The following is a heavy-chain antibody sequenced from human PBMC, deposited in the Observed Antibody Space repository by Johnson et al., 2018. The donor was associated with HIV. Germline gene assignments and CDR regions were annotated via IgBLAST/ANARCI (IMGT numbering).Heavy chain of an antibody. Sequence: VPLVESGGGLVQPGGSLRLSCAASGFTFDDYAMHWVRQAPGKGLEWVSLINWNGGSTGYADSVKGRFTISRDNAKNSLYLQINSLRAEDTALYCCARGSGSYYSNAFDIWGQGTMVTVSS. D-gene: IGHD1-26*01. J-gene: IGHJ3*02. CDR2: INWNGGST. CDR1: GFTFDDYA. CDR3: ARGSGSYYSNAFDI. V-gene: IGHV3-20*04.